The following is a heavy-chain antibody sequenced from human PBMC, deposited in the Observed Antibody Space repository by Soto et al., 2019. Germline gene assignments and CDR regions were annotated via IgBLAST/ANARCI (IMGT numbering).Heavy chain of an antibody. CDR1: GFTFSTYS. V-gene: IGHV3-21*01. D-gene: IGHD6-19*01. CDR2: ISGSSTYI. CDR3: VREGSSGWYFDY. Sequence: EVQLVESGGGLVKPGGSLRLSCAASGFTFSTYSMNWVRQTPGKGLEWVSSISGSSTYIYYADSVKGRFTISRDNAKNSLYLQMNSLRAEDTAVYYCVREGSSGWYFDYWGQGTLVTVSS. J-gene: IGHJ4*02.